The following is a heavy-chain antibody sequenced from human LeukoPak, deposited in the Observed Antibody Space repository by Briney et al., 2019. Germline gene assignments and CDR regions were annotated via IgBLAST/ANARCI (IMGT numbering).Heavy chain of an antibody. CDR2: ISGSGGST. D-gene: IGHD2-2*01. CDR1: GFTFDDYA. Sequence: GGSLRLSCAASGFTFDDYAMHWVRQAPGKGLEWVSAISGSGGSTYYADSVKGRFTISRDNSKNTLYLQMNSLRAEDTAVYYCAKDGSVVVPAAMDPPSYFDYWGQGTLVTVSS. CDR3: AKDGSVVVPAAMDPPSYFDY. V-gene: IGHV3-23*01. J-gene: IGHJ4*02.